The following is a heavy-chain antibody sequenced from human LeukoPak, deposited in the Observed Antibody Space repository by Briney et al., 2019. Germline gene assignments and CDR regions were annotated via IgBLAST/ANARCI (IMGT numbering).Heavy chain of an antibody. CDR2: IYYSGST. J-gene: IGHJ4*02. V-gene: IGHV4-59*01. Sequence: PSETLPLTCTVSGGSISSYYWSWIRQPPGKGLEWIGYIYYSGSTNYNPSLKSRVTISVDTSKNQFSLKLSSVTAADTAVYYCARGAIYGDYPYYFDYWGQGTLVTVSS. CDR3: ARGAIYGDYPYYFDY. CDR1: GGSISSYY. D-gene: IGHD4-17*01.